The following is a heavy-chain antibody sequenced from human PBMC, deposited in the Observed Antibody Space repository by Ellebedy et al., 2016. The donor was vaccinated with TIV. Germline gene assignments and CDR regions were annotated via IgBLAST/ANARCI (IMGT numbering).Heavy chain of an antibody. D-gene: IGHD1-26*01. CDR3: ARVKLELPYLYFDY. CDR2: IIPIFGTA. CDR1: GGTFSSYA. J-gene: IGHJ4*02. V-gene: IGHV1-69*06. Sequence: SVKVSCXASGGTFSSYAISWVRQAPGQGLEWMGGIIPIFGTANYAQKFQGRVTITADKSTSTAYMELSSLRSEDTAVYYCARVKLELPYLYFDYWGQGTLVTVSS.